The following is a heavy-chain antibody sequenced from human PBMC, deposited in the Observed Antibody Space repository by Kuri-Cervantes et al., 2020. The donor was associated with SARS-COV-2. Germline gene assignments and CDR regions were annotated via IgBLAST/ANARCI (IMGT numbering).Heavy chain of an antibody. Sequence: GGSLRLSCAASGFTVSSNYMSWVRQAPGKGLEWFSVIYSGGSTYYADSVKGRFTISRDNSKNTLYLQMNSLRAEETAVYYCAIAAAEFFDYWGQGTLVTVSS. CDR1: GFTVSSNY. V-gene: IGHV3-53*01. CDR2: IYSGGST. CDR3: AIAAAEFFDY. D-gene: IGHD6-13*01. J-gene: IGHJ4*02.